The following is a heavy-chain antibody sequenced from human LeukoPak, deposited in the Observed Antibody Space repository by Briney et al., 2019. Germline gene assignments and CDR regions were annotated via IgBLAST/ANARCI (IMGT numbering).Heavy chain of an antibody. CDR3: ARDRDYGDYFDY. J-gene: IGHJ4*02. D-gene: IGHD4-17*01. CDR2: ISAYNGNT. Sequence: ASVKVSCKASGYTFTSYGISWVRQAPGQGLEWMGWISAYNGNTNYAQKLQGRVTMTTDTSTSTAYMELSRLRSDDTPVYYCARDRDYGDYFDYWGQGTLVTVSS. CDR1: GYTFTSYG. V-gene: IGHV1-18*01.